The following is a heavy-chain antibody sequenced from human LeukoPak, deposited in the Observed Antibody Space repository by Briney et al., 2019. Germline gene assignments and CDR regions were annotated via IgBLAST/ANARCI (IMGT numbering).Heavy chain of an antibody. D-gene: IGHD3-22*01. Sequence: EASVKVSCKASGGTFSSYAISWVRQAPGQGLEWMGGIIPIFGTANYAQKFQGRVTITADESTSTAYMALSSLKSDDTAVYYCARGPPMIVILEFDPWGQGTLITVSS. CDR1: GGTFSSYA. CDR3: ARGPPMIVILEFDP. CDR2: IIPIFGTA. V-gene: IGHV1-69*13. J-gene: IGHJ5*02.